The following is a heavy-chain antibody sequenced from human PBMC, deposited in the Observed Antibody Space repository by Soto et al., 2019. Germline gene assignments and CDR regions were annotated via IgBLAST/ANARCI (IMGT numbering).Heavy chain of an antibody. CDR3: AKDPYSGVLVPVAIGFDP. J-gene: IGHJ5*02. CDR2: ISGSGGSA. V-gene: IGHV3-23*01. CDR1: GFTFSNYA. Sequence: GGSLRLSXAASGFTFSNYAMTWVRQGPGKGLEWVSAISGSGGSAYYADSVKGRFTISRDNSKNTLYLQMNSLRADDSGVYYCAKDPYSGVLVPVAIGFDPWGPGTLVTVSS. D-gene: IGHD2-2*01.